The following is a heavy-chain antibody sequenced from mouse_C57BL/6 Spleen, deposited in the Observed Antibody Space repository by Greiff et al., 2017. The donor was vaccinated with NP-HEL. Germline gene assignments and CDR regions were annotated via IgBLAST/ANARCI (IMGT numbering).Heavy chain of an antibody. D-gene: IGHD2-5*01. CDR3: ARRGDYSNYAMDY. CDR1: GFNIKDYY. Sequence: EVQLQQSGAELVKPGASVKLSCTASGFNIKDYYMHWVKQRTEQGLEWIGRIDPEDGETKYAPKFQGKATIPADTSSNTAYLKLSSLTSEDTAVYYCARRGDYSNYAMDYWGQGTSVTVSS. V-gene: IGHV14-2*01. J-gene: IGHJ4*01. CDR2: IDPEDGET.